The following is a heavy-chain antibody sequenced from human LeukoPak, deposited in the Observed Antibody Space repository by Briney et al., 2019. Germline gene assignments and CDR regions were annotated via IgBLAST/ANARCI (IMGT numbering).Heavy chain of an antibody. CDR1: GFTFSNSW. Sequence: GGSLRLSCEVSRFTSGFTFSNSWMSWVRQAPGKGLEWVANIKQDGSEKYYVDSVKGRFTISRDNAKNSLYLQMNSLRAEDTAVYYCAGLQWLLPIGDYWGQGTLVAVSS. CDR2: IKQDGSEK. V-gene: IGHV3-7*01. CDR3: AGLQWLLPIGDY. D-gene: IGHD3-22*01. J-gene: IGHJ4*02.